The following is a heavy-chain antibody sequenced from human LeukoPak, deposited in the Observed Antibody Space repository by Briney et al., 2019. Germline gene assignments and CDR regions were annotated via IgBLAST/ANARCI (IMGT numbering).Heavy chain of an antibody. J-gene: IGHJ5*02. CDR1: GGSISIGGYS. CDR2: IYHSGST. V-gene: IGHV4-30-2*01. D-gene: IGHD1-26*01. Sequence: SETLSLTCAVSGGSISIGGYSWSWIRQPPGKGLEWIGYIYHSGSTYYSPSLKSRVTISVDRSKNQFSLKLSSVTAADTAVYYCARMYQRGANWFDPWGQGTLVTVSS. CDR3: ARMYQRGANWFDP.